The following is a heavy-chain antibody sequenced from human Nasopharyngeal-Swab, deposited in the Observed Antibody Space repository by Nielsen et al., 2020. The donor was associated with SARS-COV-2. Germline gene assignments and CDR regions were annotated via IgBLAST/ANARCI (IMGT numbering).Heavy chain of an antibody. J-gene: IGHJ2*01. CDR3: ARDHASSWYFDL. Sequence: GGSLRLSCAASGFTVTSHVIHWVRQAPGQGLEWVAGLSFDGTHGFYADSVKGRFTLSRDNSRNTLYLQMNNLRSDDTATYYCARDHASSWYFDLWGRGTLVSVSS. D-gene: IGHD6-13*01. V-gene: IGHV3-30*14. CDR1: GFTVTSHV. CDR2: LSFDGTHG.